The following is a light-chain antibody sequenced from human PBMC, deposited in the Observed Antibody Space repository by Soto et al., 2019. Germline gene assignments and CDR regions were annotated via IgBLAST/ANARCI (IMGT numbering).Light chain of an antibody. CDR3: QQYNNWPPIT. V-gene: IGKV3-15*01. CDR1: QSVSSN. J-gene: IGKJ5*01. CDR2: GAS. Sequence: EIVMTQSPATLSVSPGGRAILSCRASQSVSSNLAWYQKKPGQAPRLLIYGASTRATGIPARFSGGGSWREFALTISSLQSEDFAAYYCQQYNNWPPITFGQGIRLEIK.